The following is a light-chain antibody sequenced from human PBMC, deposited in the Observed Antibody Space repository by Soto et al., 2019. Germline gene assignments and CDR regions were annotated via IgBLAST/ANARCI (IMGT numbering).Light chain of an antibody. CDR1: QSVSSN. V-gene: IGKV3-15*01. CDR3: QQYNNWPPWT. CDR2: GAS. Sequence: EIVMTQSPATLSVSPGERATLSCRASQSVSSNLAWYQQKPGQAPRLLIYGASTRATGIPARFSGSGSGTEVTLTISSLQSGDFAVYYCQQYNNWPPWTFGQGTKVDIK. J-gene: IGKJ1*01.